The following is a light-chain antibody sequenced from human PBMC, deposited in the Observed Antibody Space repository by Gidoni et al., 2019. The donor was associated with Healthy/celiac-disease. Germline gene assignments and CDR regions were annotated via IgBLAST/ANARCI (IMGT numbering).Light chain of an antibody. CDR2: QDS. CDR1: KLGDKY. Sequence: SYELTQPPSVSVSPGQTASIPCPGDKLGDKYACWYQQKPGQSPVLVIYQDSKRPSGIPERFSGSNSGNTATLTISGTQAMDEADYYCQAWDISTYVVFGGGTKLTVL. J-gene: IGLJ2*01. CDR3: QAWDISTYVV. V-gene: IGLV3-1*01.